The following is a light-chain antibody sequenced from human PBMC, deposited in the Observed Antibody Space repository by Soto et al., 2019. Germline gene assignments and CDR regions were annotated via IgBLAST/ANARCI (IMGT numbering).Light chain of an antibody. CDR2: RAS. Sequence: DILMTQSPATLSVSAGDRATIFCRASQSISSWLAWYQQKPGQAPKLLIYRASSLDTGVPYRFSGSGSGTEFTLTISRLEPDDFAVYYCQQYSSYPRTFGGGTKVDIK. CDR3: QQYSSYPRT. J-gene: IGKJ4*02. V-gene: IGKV1-5*03. CDR1: QSISSW.